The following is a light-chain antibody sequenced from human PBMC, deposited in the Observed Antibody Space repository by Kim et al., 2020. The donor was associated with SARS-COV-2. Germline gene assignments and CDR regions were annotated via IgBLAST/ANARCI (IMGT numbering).Light chain of an antibody. CDR2: VAS. V-gene: IGKV1-39*01. CDR3: QQGYSTPLT. J-gene: IGKJ4*02. CDR1: HTISKF. Sequence: ASVGDRVTITCRASHTISKFLNWYQQKSGKAPDLRIAVASNLQGGVPPRFSGNGSGTLFTLTISDLQPEDFATYDCQQGYSTPLTFGGGTKVYIK.